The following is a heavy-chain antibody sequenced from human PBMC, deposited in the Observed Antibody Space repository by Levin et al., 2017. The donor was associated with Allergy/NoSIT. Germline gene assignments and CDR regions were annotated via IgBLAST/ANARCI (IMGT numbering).Heavy chain of an antibody. CDR1: GFTFSSYS. CDR2: ISSSSSYI. V-gene: IGHV3-21*01. Sequence: PGGSLRLSCAASGFTFSSYSMNWVRQAPGKGLEWVSSISSSSSYIYYADSVKGRFTISRDNAKNSLYLQMNSLRAEDTAVYYCARDTGSAAAGTLDAFDIWGQGTMVTVSS. CDR3: ARDTGSAAAGTLDAFDI. J-gene: IGHJ3*02. D-gene: IGHD6-13*01.